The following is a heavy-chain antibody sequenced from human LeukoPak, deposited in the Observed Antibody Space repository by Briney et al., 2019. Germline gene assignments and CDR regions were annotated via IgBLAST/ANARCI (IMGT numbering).Heavy chain of an antibody. D-gene: IGHD3-3*01. V-gene: IGHV1-18*01. CDR1: GYTFTSYG. CDR3: ARGPRYYDFWSGYYTPSYYGMDV. Sequence: GASVKVSCKASGYTFTSYGISWVRQAPGQGLEWMGWISAYNGNTNYAQKLQGRVTMTTDTSTSTAYMELRSLRSDDTAVYYCARGPRYYDFWSGYYTPSYYGMDVWGQGTTVTVSS. J-gene: IGHJ6*02. CDR2: ISAYNGNT.